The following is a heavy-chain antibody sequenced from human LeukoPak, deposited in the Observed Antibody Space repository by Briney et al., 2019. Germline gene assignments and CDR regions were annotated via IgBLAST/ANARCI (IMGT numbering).Heavy chain of an antibody. J-gene: IGHJ4*02. CDR2: ITASGGST. D-gene: IGHD6-13*01. CDR1: GFTFSTYA. V-gene: IGHV3-23*01. CDR3: ARVVAAAGYAPIDY. Sequence: GGSLRLSCAASGFTFSTYAMNWVRQAPGKGLEWVSTITASGGSTYYADSVKGRFTISRDNSKNTLYMQMNSPRAEDTAVYYCARVVAAAGYAPIDYWGQGTLVTVSS.